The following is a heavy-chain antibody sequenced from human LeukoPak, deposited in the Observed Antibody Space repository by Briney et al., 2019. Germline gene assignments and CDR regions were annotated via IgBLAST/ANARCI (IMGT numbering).Heavy chain of an antibody. CDR1: GYTFTGYY. Sequence: ASVKVSCKASGYTFTGYYMHWVRQAPGQGLEWMGWINPNSGGTNYAQKFQGRVTMTRDTSISTAYMELSRLRSDDTAVYYRARCPKDTSYYFDYWGQGTLVTVSS. J-gene: IGHJ4*02. CDR3: ARCPKDTSYYFDY. V-gene: IGHV1-2*02. CDR2: INPNSGGT.